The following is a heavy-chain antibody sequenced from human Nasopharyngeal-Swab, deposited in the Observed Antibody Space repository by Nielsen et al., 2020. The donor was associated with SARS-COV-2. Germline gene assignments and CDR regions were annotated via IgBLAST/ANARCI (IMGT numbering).Heavy chain of an antibody. CDR3: ARDPDYGDFPGIDY. Sequence: GGSLRLSCAASGFTFSSYAMHWVRQATGKGLEWVAVISYDGSNKYYADSVKGRFTISRDNSKNTLYLQMNSLRAEDTAVYYCARDPDYGDFPGIDYWGQGTLVTVSS. CDR1: GFTFSSYA. J-gene: IGHJ4*02. CDR2: ISYDGSNK. D-gene: IGHD4-17*01. V-gene: IGHV3-30-3*01.